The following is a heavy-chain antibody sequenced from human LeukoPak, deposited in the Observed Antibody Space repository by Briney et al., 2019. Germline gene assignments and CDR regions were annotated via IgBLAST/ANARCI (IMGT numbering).Heavy chain of an antibody. J-gene: IGHJ6*02. CDR1: GGSISSYY. CDR2: IYYSGST. Sequence: SEILSLTCTVSGGSISSYYWSWIRQPPGKGLEWIGYIYYSGSTNYNPSLKSRVTISVDTSKNQFSLKLSSVTAADTAVYYCARGITMVRGVYYYYYGMDVWGQGTTVTVSS. CDR3: ARGITMVRGVYYYYYGMDV. V-gene: IGHV4-59*01. D-gene: IGHD3-10*01.